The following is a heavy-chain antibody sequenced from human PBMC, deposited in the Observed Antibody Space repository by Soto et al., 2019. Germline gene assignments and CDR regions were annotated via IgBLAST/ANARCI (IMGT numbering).Heavy chain of an antibody. CDR1: GFTFSSYG. Sequence: PGGSLRLSCAASGFTFSSYGMLWVRQAPGKGLEWVAVISYDGSNKYYADSVKGRFTISRDNSKNTLYLQMNSLRAEDTAVYYCAKDLGSGLPGYSFDYWGQGTLVTVSS. V-gene: IGHV3-30*18. J-gene: IGHJ4*02. CDR2: ISYDGSNK. D-gene: IGHD6-19*01. CDR3: AKDLGSGLPGYSFDY.